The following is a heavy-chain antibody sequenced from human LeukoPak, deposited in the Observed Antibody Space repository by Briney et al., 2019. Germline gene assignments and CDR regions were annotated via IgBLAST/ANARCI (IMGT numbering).Heavy chain of an antibody. Sequence: PGGSLRLSCAASVFTFSNAWMSWVRQAPGKGLEWVGRIKSKTDGGTTDYAAPVKGRFTISRDDSKNTLYLQMNSLKTEDTAVYYCTTDGRILYSGSYLGPWGQGTLVTVSS. CDR2: IKSKTDGGTT. V-gene: IGHV3-15*01. J-gene: IGHJ5*02. D-gene: IGHD1-26*01. CDR1: VFTFSNAW. CDR3: TTDGRILYSGSYLGP.